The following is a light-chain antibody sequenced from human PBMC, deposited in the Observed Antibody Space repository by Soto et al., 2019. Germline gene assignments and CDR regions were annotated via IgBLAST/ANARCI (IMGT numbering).Light chain of an antibody. Sequence: QSGLIQPPSASGTPGQRVTISCSGSTANIEANYVYWYQQFPGTAPKLLIYRNKERPSGVPDRFSGSKSGTSASLAVSGLRSEDEADYFCTSWDDSLSAWVFGGGTKVTVL. CDR3: TSWDDSLSAWV. V-gene: IGLV1-47*01. J-gene: IGLJ3*02. CDR2: RNK. CDR1: TANIEANY.